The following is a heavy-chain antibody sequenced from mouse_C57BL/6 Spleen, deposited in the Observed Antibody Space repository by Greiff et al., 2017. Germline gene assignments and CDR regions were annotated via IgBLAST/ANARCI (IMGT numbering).Heavy chain of an antibody. D-gene: IGHD1-1*01. Sequence: EVQLQQSGPELVKPGASVKISCKASGYTFTDYYMNWVKQSHGQSLEWIGDINPNNGGTSYNQKFKGKATLTVDKSSSTAYMEIRSLTSEDSAVYYCARLLGVMDYWGQGTSVTVSS. CDR1: GYTFTDYY. CDR3: ARLLGVMDY. CDR2: INPNNGGT. J-gene: IGHJ4*01. V-gene: IGHV1-26*01.